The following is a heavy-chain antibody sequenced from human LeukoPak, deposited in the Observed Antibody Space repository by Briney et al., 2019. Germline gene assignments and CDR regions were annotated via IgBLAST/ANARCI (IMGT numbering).Heavy chain of an antibody. J-gene: IGHJ4*02. D-gene: IGHD3-22*01. CDR3: ARDWEYYYDSSGYPRFDY. Sequence: ASVKVSCKASGYTFTSYGISWVRQAPGQGLEWMGWISAYNGNTNYAQKLQGRVTMTTDTSTSTAYMELRSLRSDDTAVYYCARDWEYYYDSSGYPRFDYWGQGTLVTASS. V-gene: IGHV1-18*01. CDR1: GYTFTSYG. CDR2: ISAYNGNT.